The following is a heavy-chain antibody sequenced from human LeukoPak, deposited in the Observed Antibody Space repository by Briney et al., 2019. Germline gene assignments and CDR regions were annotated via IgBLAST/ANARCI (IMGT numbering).Heavy chain of an antibody. CDR2: IYHTGST. D-gene: IGHD4-11*01. Sequence: SETLSLTCAVSGGSISSYYWSWIRQPPGKGLEWIGYIYHTGSTYYNPSLKSRVTISVDRSKNQFSLKLSSVTAADTAVYYCARVPQDYSNYVLDYWGQGTLVTVSS. V-gene: IGHV4-59*12. CDR1: GGSISSYY. CDR3: ARVPQDYSNYVLDY. J-gene: IGHJ4*02.